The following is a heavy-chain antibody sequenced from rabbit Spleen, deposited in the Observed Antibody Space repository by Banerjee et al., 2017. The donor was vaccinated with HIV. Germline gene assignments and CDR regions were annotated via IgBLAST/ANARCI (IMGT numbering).Heavy chain of an antibody. V-gene: IGHV1S45*01. Sequence: EESGGDLVKPEGSLTLTCTASGFSFSSSYWICWVRQAPGKGLEWIACIYAGSSGNTYYASWAKGRFTISKASSTTVTLQMTSLTAADTATYFCARDTATSFSTYGMDLWGPGTWSPS. CDR3: ARDTATSFSTYGMDL. CDR2: IYAGSSGNT. CDR1: GFSFSSSYW. J-gene: IGHJ6*01. D-gene: IGHD1-1*01.